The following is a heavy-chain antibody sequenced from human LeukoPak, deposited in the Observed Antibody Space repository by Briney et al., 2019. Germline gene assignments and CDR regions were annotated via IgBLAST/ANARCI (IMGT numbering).Heavy chain of an antibody. D-gene: IGHD5-24*01. CDR3: ATEMATIGKPIDY. CDR2: INHSGST. V-gene: IGHV4-34*01. CDR1: GGSFSGYY. J-gene: IGHJ4*02. Sequence: SETLSLTCAVYGGSFSGYYWGWIRQPPGKGLEWIGEINHSGSTNYNPSLKSRVTISVDTSKNQFSLKLSSVTAADTAVYYCATEMATIGKPIDYWGQGTLVTVSS.